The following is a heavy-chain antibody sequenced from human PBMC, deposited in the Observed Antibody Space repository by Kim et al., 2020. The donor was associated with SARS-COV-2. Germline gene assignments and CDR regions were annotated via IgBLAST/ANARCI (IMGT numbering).Heavy chain of an antibody. CDR3: ARDRARRYYYYGMDV. V-gene: IGHV1-2*02. J-gene: IGHJ6*02. Sequence: ASVKVSCKASGYTFTCYYMHWVRQAPGQGLEWMGWINPNSGGTNYAQKFQGRVTMTRDTSISTAYMELSRLRSDDTAVYYCARDRARRYYYYGMDVWGQGTTVTVSS. CDR2: INPNSGGT. CDR1: GYTFTCYY. D-gene: IGHD6-6*01.